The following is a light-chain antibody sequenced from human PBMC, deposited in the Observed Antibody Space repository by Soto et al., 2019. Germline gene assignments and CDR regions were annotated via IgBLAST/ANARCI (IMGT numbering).Light chain of an antibody. CDR3: QQYNNWPRT. V-gene: IGKV3-15*01. J-gene: IGKJ1*01. Sequence: EIVMTQSPATLSVSPGERATLSCRASQSVSSNLAWYQQKPGQAPRLLIYGASTRATGIPARFSGSGSGTDFTLTMSSLQSEDFAVYYCQQYNNWPRTFGQGAKVEIE. CDR1: QSVSSN. CDR2: GAS.